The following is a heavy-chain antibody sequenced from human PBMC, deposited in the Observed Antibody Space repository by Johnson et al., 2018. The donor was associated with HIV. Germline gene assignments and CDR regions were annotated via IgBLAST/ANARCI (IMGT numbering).Heavy chain of an antibody. CDR3: AREPGYSSGPDAFDL. V-gene: IGHV3-13*01. CDR1: GFTVYSNY. D-gene: IGHD6-19*01. CDR2: IGTAGDT. Sequence: VQLVESGGGLIQPGGSLRLSCAASGFTVYSNYMNWVRQAPGKGLEWVSAIGTAGDTYYPGSVKGRFTISRENAKNSLYLQMNSLRAGDTAVYYCAREPGYSSGPDAFDLWGQGTMVTVSS. J-gene: IGHJ3*01.